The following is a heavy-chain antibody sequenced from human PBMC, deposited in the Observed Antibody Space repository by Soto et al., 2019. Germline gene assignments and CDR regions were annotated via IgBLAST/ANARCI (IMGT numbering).Heavy chain of an antibody. Sequence: GGSLRLSCAASGFTFSSYGMHWVRQAPGKGLEWVAVISYDGSNKYYADSVKGRFTISRDNSKNTLYLQMNSLRAEDTAVYYCAKHFTVTTSMDIDYWGQGTLVTVSS. D-gene: IGHD4-17*01. CDR1: GFTFSSYG. CDR2: ISYDGSNK. CDR3: AKHFTVTTSMDIDY. J-gene: IGHJ4*02. V-gene: IGHV3-30*18.